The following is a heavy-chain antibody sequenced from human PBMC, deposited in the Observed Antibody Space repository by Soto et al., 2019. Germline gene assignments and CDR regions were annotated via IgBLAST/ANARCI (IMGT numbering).Heavy chain of an antibody. CDR1: GGSISGYY. V-gene: IGHV4-59*01. CDR2: IYHSGTI. CDR3: ARTQMATLYFDY. D-gene: IGHD5-12*01. J-gene: IGHJ4*02. Sequence: SETLALTCTVSGGSISGYYWSWMRQPPGQGLEWIGYIYHSGTIRYNPSLESRVTISVDTSKNQFSLKLASVTAADTAVYYCARTQMATLYFDYWGQGTLVTVSS.